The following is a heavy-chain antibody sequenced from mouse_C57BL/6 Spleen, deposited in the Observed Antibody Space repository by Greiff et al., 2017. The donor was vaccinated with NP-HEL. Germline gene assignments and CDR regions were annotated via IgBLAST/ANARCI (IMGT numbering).Heavy chain of an antibody. CDR2: IYPRVGST. CDR3: AREGLRDVLWFAY. V-gene: IGHV1-85*01. D-gene: IGHD2-4*01. CDR1: GYTFTSYD. J-gene: IGHJ3*01. Sequence: VQLVESGPELVKPGASVKLSCKASGYTFTSYDINWVKQRPGQGLEWIGGIYPRVGSTTSNEKFTGKATLTVDTASSTAYMELHSLTSEDSAVYVGAREGLRDVLWFAYWGQGTLVTVSA.